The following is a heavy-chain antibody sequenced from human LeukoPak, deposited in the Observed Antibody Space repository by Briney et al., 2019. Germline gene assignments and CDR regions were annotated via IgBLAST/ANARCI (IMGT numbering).Heavy chain of an antibody. Sequence: PSETLSLTCAVYGGSFSGYYWSWIRHPPGKGLEWIGEINHSGSTNYNPALKSRGTISVDTSKNQFSLKLSSVTAAATAVYYCARHLVVTGTPRLYSDWGQGTLVTVSS. V-gene: IGHV4-34*01. CDR2: INHSGST. CDR3: ARHLVVTGTPRLYSD. CDR1: GGSFSGYY. J-gene: IGHJ4*02. D-gene: IGHD1-20*01.